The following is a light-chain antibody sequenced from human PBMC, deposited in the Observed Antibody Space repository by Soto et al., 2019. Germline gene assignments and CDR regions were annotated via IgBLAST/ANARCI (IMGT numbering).Light chain of an antibody. V-gene: IGLV3-1*01. CDR3: QAWDSRG. CDR2: QDS. CDR1: KLGDKY. J-gene: IGLJ3*02. Sequence: SYELTQPPSVSVSPGQTASITCSGAKLGDKYACWYQQKPGQSPVLVIYQDSKRPSGIPERFSGSNSGNTATLTISGTQAMDEADYYCQAWDSRGFGGGTKVTVL.